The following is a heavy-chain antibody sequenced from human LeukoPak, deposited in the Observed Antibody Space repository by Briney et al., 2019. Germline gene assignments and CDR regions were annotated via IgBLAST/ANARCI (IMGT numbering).Heavy chain of an antibody. J-gene: IGHJ4*02. CDR3: ARRLPGYDLFDY. D-gene: IGHD5-12*01. Sequence: ASVKVSCKTSGYTFTNYGISWVRQAPGQGLEWMGWISIYSGDRKYAQKFQARVTMATDTSTSTAYMELRSLTSDDTAVYYCARRLPGYDLFDYWGQGTLVTVSS. V-gene: IGHV1-18*01. CDR2: ISIYSGDR. CDR1: GYTFTNYG.